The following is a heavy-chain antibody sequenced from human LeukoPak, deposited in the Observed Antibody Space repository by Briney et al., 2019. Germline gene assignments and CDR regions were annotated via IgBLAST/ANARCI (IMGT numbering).Heavy chain of an antibody. V-gene: IGHV3-21*01. Sequence: GGSLRLSCAASGFTFSSYSMNWVRQAPGKGLEWVSSISSSSSYIYYADSVKGRFTISRDNAKNSLYLQMNSLRAEDTAVYYCARHAFTQVRGAVDYWGQGTLVTVSS. J-gene: IGHJ4*02. CDR3: ARHAFTQVRGAVDY. CDR2: ISSSSSYI. CDR1: GFTFSSYS. D-gene: IGHD3-10*01.